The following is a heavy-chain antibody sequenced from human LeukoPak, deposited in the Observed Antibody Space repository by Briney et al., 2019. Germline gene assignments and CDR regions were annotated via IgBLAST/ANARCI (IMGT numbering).Heavy chain of an antibody. CDR3: ARDRNPLRTYYYDSRGYYV. CDR1: GFTFISYI. CDR2: ISTSSSAT. Sequence: GGSLTLSCAATGFTFISYIMNWVRQAPGKGREGVSYISTSSSATYYADSVKGRFTISIDGAKNSLYVHMNNLRAEHTAVYYCARDRNPLRTYYYDSRGYYVWGQGTLATVSS. D-gene: IGHD3-22*01. J-gene: IGHJ4*02. V-gene: IGHV3-48*01.